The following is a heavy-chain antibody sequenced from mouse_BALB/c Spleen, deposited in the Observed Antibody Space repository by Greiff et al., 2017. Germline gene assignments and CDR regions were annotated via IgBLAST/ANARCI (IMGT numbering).Heavy chain of an antibody. CDR2: ISYSGST. J-gene: IGHJ2*01. V-gene: IGHV3-2*02. Sequence: EVQLQESGPGLVKPSQSLSLTCTVTGYSITSDYAWNWIRQFPGNKLEWMGYISYSGSTSYNPSLKSRISITRDTSKNQFFLQLNSVTTEDTATYYCARSGTVVGYWGQGTTLTVSS. CDR3: ARSGTVVGY. D-gene: IGHD1-1*01. CDR1: GYSITSDYA.